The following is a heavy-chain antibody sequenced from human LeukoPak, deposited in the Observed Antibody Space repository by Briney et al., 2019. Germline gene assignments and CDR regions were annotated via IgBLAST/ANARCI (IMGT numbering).Heavy chain of an antibody. J-gene: IGHJ5*02. CDR3: ARDRGGESSSSKYNWFDP. CDR2: INPSGGST. Sequence: ASVKVSCKASGGTFSSYTISWVRQAPGQGLEWMGIINPSGGSTSYAQKFQGRVIMTRDTSTSTAYMELSSLRSEDTAVYYCARDRGGESSSSKYNWFDPWGQGTLVTVSS. D-gene: IGHD6-6*01. V-gene: IGHV1-46*01. CDR1: GGTFSSYT.